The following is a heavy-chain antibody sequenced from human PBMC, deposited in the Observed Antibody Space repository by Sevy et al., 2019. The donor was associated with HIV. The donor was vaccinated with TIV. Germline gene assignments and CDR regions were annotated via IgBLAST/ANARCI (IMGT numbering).Heavy chain of an antibody. J-gene: IGHJ4*02. CDR1: GGTFSSYA. V-gene: IGHV1-69*13. CDR3: ARGAGGYSGYDSYYFDY. CDR2: INPIFGTA. D-gene: IGHD5-12*01. Sequence: ASVKVSCKASGGTFSSYAISWVRQAPGQGLEWMGGINPIFGTATYAQKFQGRVTLTADESTSTAYMELSSLRSGDTAVYYCARGAGGYSGYDSYYFDYWGQGTLVTVSS.